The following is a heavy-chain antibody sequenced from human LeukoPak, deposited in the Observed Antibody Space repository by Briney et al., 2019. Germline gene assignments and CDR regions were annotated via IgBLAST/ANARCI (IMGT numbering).Heavy chain of an antibody. J-gene: IGHJ4*02. Sequence: SETLSLTCAVYGGSFSGYYWTWIRQPPGRGLEWIGEINHSGSTNYNPSLKGRVTISVDTPKSQFSLKLNSVTAADTAMYYCARGRDPYWGQGTLVTVSS. D-gene: IGHD5-24*01. V-gene: IGHV4-34*01. CDR1: GGSFSGYY. CDR3: ARGRDPY. CDR2: INHSGST.